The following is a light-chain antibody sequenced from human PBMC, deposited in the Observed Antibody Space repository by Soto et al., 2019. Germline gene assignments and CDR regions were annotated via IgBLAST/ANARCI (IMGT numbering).Light chain of an antibody. V-gene: IGLV1-47*01. CDR2: RND. CDR3: AAWDDSLSGLYV. Sequence: QSVLTQPPSASGTPGQGVTISCSGSSPNIGRNYVYWYQQLPGTAPKLLIYRNDQRPSGVPDRLSGSKSGTSASLAISGLRSEDEADYYCAAWDDSLSGLYVFGTGTKVTVL. J-gene: IGLJ1*01. CDR1: SPNIGRNY.